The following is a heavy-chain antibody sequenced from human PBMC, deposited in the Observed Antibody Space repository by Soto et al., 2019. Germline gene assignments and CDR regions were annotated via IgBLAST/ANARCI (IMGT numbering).Heavy chain of an antibody. V-gene: IGHV1-2*02. J-gene: IGHJ4*02. CDR1: GYTFTGYY. CDR2: INPNSGGT. Sequence: EASVKVSCKASGYTFTGYYMHWVRQAPGQGLEWMGWINPNSGGTNYAQKFQGRVTMTRDTSISTAYMELSRLRSDDTAVYYCARSTPRRWSLGYWGQGTLVTVSS. CDR3: ARSTPRRWSLGY. D-gene: IGHD3-3*01.